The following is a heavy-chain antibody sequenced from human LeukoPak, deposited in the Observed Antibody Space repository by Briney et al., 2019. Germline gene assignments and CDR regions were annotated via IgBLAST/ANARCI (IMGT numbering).Heavy chain of an antibody. J-gene: IGHJ6*02. D-gene: IGHD1-1*01. Sequence: PGGSLRLSCPASGFTFSSQGMHWVRQAPGKGLEWVAVIWYDGSNKNYVDSVKGRFTISRDNSKNTLYLQMNSLRAEDTAVYYCAKATQRDYGMDVGGQGTTVTVSS. CDR1: GFTFSSQG. V-gene: IGHV3-33*06. CDR3: AKATQRDYGMDV. CDR2: IWYDGSNK.